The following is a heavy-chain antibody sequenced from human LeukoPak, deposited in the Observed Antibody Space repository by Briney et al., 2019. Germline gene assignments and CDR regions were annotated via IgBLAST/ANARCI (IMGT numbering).Heavy chain of an antibody. J-gene: IGHJ4*02. V-gene: IGHV3-33*01. CDR1: GFTFSTYG. D-gene: IGHD6-13*01. CDR2: IWYDGSNK. CDR3: ARNRIAAAGTGDY. Sequence: GGSLRLSCAASGFTFSTYGMHWVRQAPGKGLEWVAVIWYDGSNKYYADSVKGRFTISRDNSKNTVYLQMNSLRAEDTAVYYCARNRIAAAGTGDYWGQGTLVTVSS.